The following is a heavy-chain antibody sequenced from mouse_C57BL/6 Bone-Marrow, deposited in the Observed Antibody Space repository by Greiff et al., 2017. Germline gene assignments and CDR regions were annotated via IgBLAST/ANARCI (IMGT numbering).Heavy chain of an antibody. J-gene: IGHJ3*01. CDR2: ILPGSGST. D-gene: IGHD2-4*01. CDR1: GYTFTGYW. CDR3: SRTRSYDYLWFAY. Sequence: QVQLQQSGAELMKPGASVKLSCKATGYTFTGYWIEWVKQRPGHGLEWIGEILPGSGSTNYNEKFKGKATFTADTSSNTAYMQLSSLTTEDSAIYYWSRTRSYDYLWFAYWGQGTLVTVSA. V-gene: IGHV1-9*01.